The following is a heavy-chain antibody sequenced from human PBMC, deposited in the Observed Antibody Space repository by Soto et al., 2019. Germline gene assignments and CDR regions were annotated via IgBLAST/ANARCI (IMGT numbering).Heavy chain of an antibody. CDR2: IWHDGSDE. D-gene: IGHD3-3*01. V-gene: IGHV3-33*01. J-gene: IGHJ4*02. CDR3: ARDRVAYCDY. CDR1: GFTFSHYG. Sequence: QVQLVESGGGVVQPGRSLTLFCVASGFTFSHYGMHWVRQAPGKGLEWVAIIWHDGSDEYYADSVKGRFTISRDTSKNTLYLHMSSLRAEDTAVYYCARDRVAYCDYWGLGTLVTVSS.